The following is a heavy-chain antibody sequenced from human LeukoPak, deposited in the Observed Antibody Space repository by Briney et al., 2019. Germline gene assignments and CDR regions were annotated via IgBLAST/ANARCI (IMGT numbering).Heavy chain of an antibody. J-gene: IGHJ4*02. D-gene: IGHD1-14*01. CDR1: GFTFTAYG. V-gene: IGHV3-30*03. Sequence: GRSLRLSCAASGFTFTAYGMHWVRQAPGKGLEWLAVISFDGSGQYYADSVKGRFTISRDDSKNMLYLQMNSLRVEDMAVYYCARDLNLGTTDSYWGQGTLVTISS. CDR2: ISFDGSGQ. CDR3: ARDLNLGTTDSY.